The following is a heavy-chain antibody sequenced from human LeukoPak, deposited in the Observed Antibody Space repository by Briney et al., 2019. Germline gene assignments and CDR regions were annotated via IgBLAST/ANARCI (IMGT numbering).Heavy chain of an antibody. CDR2: INQGGSVQ. CDR1: GFTFRSYW. D-gene: IGHD5-12*01. Sequence: GGSLRLSCAASGFTFRSYWMSWVRQAPGKGLEWVANINQGGSVQYYMDSVKGRFTISRDDAKNSLYVQMNRLRDEDTAVYYCARVEYSGWNLEYWGQGTLVTVSS. J-gene: IGHJ4*02. V-gene: IGHV3-7*01. CDR3: ARVEYSGWNLEY.